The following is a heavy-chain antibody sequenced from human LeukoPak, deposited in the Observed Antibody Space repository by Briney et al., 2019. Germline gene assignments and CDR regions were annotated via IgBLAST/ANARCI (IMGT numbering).Heavy chain of an antibody. V-gene: IGHV3-30*02. CDR2: IRYDGSSK. D-gene: IGHD3-10*01. J-gene: IGHJ6*03. CDR1: GFTFSRYG. CDR3: ARMWYGSGSLYYYYYYMDV. Sequence: PGGSLRLSCAASGFTFSRYGMHWVRQAPGKGLEWVAFIRYDGSSKYYADSVKGRFTISRDNSKNTLYLQMNSLRAEDTAVYYCARMWYGSGSLYYYYYYMDVWGKGTTVTISS.